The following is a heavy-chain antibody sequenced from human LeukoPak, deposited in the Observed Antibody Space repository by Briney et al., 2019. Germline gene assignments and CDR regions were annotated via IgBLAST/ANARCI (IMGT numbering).Heavy chain of an antibody. V-gene: IGHV1-46*01. D-gene: IGHD3-10*01. CDR3: ARVHSVGDIAWWFDP. CDR1: GYTFTNNW. CDR2: INPTGTST. Sequence: ASVKVSCKTSGYTFTNNWMHWVRQAPGQGLEWVGVINPTGTSTLYAQNFQGRVTLTRDMSTTTDYMELRSLTSEDTAVYYCARVHSVGDIAWWFDPWGQGTLVSVSS. J-gene: IGHJ5*02.